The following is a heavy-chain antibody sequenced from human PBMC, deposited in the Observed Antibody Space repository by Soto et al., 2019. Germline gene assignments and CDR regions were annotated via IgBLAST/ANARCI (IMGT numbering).Heavy chain of an antibody. CDR1: GGSISSGDYY. CDR3: ARGEIRAFGMDV. Sequence: PSETLSLTCTVSGGSISSGDYYWSWIRQPPGKGLEWIGYIYYSGSTYYNPSLKSRVTISVDTSKNQFSLKLSSVTAADTAVYYCARGEIRAFGMDVWGQGTTVTVSS. V-gene: IGHV4-30-4*01. CDR2: IYYSGST. J-gene: IGHJ6*02.